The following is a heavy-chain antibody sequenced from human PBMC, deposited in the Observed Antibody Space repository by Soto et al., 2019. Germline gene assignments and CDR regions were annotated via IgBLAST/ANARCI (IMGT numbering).Heavy chain of an antibody. CDR3: ARVRRGGDLHDS. D-gene: IGHD2-21*02. CDR1: GFSFDYYA. Sequence: GGSLRLSCAASGFSFDYYAMSWVRQAPGKGLEWVSESNGVGTSTYYADSVKGRFTISRDNSKNTLYLQMNSLGVEDTAVYYCARVRRGGDLHDSWGQGSLVTVSA. CDR2: SNGVGTST. V-gene: IGHV3-23*01. J-gene: IGHJ4*02.